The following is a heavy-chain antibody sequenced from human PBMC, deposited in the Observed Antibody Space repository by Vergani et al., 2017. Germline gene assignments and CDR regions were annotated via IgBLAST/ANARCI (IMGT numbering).Heavy chain of an antibody. V-gene: IGHV3-30*18. CDR3: AKAGSCTTGCLQYNFHMDG. J-gene: IGHJ6*03. D-gene: IGHD5/OR15-5a*01. CDR2: ISNDGSKK. Sequence: QVQLAESGGGRVQPGRSLRLSCAASGFSFSSHAIHWVRQAPGKGLEWVAVISNDGSKKYYADYVKGRFTISRDNSKNTLDLQMNSLRTQDTDVYYCAKAGSCTTGCLQYNFHMDGCRKRTTVTVS. CDR1: GFSFSSHA.